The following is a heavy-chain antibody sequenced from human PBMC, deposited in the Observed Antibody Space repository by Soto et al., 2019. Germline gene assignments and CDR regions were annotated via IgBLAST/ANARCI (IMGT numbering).Heavy chain of an antibody. CDR1: GYSFTSYW. Sequence: GESLKISCKGSGYSFTSYWIGWVRQMPGKGLEWMGIIYPGDSDTRYSPSFQGQVTISADKSISTAYLQWSSLKASDTAMYYCAREGGSDPYYYYYDGMDVWGQGTTVTVSS. CDR2: IYPGDSDT. V-gene: IGHV5-51*01. J-gene: IGHJ6*02. D-gene: IGHD3-10*01. CDR3: AREGGSDPYYYYYDGMDV.